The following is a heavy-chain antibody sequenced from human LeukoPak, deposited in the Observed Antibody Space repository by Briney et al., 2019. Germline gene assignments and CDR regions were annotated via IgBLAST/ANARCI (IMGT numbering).Heavy chain of an antibody. Sequence: GGSLRLSCAASGFTFSSYAMHWVRQAPGKGVEYVSAISSNGGSTYYANSVKGRFTISRDNSKNTLYLQMNSLRAEDTAVYYCARGPSGYHNTGGQGTLVTVSS. J-gene: IGHJ4*02. CDR1: GFTFSSYA. V-gene: IGHV3-64*01. CDR3: ARGPSGYHNT. CDR2: ISSNGGST. D-gene: IGHD5-12*01.